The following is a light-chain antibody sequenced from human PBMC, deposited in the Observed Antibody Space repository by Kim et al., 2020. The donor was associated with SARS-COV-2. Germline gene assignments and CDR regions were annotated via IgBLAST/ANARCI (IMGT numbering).Light chain of an antibody. V-gene: IGKV3-15*01. CDR2: GAS. CDR1: QSVSSN. Sequence: EIVMTQSPATLSVSPGERATLSCRASQSVSSNLAWYQQKPGQAPRLLIYGASTRATGIPARFSGSGSGTEFTLTISSLQSEDFAVYYCQAYNNWPRTFGQGTKVDIK. CDR3: QAYNNWPRT. J-gene: IGKJ1*01.